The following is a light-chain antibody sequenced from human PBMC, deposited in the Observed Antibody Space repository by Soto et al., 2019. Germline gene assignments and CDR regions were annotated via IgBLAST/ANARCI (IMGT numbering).Light chain of an antibody. CDR3: QQYNNWPPRT. J-gene: IGKJ2*01. Sequence: EIVMTQSPATLSVSPGERATLSCRASQSVNSNLAWYQQKPGQAPRLLIYGASTRATGIPARFSGSGSVTDFTLTISSLQSEDFAVYYCQQYNNWPPRTFGQGTKLEIK. V-gene: IGKV3-15*01. CDR1: QSVNSN. CDR2: GAS.